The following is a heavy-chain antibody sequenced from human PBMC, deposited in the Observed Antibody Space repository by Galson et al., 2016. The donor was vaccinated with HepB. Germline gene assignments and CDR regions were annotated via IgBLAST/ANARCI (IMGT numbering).Heavy chain of an antibody. D-gene: IGHD3-10*01. Sequence: SVKVSCKASGYTFTSHGVNWVRLAPGQGLEWMGWISTYNGNTDYAQKFQGRVTITADESTSTAYMELSSLRSEDTAVYYCVTQITMTQGAIIYPKSIDYWGQGTLVTVSS. CDR3: VTQITMTQGAIIYPKSIDY. J-gene: IGHJ4*02. CDR1: GYTFTSHG. CDR2: ISTYNGNT. V-gene: IGHV1-18*01.